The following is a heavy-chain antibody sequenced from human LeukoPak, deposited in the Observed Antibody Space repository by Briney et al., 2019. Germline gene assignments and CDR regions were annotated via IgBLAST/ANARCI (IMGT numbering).Heavy chain of an antibody. J-gene: IGHJ4*02. V-gene: IGHV4-31*03. Sequence: PSHTLSLTCTVSGGSISSGGYYWSWIRQHPGKGLEWIGYIYYSGSTYYNPSLKSRVTISVDTSKNQFSLKLSSVTAADTAVYYCARGDIVLTTRFDYWGQGTLVTVSS. CDR1: GGSISSGGYY. D-gene: IGHD2-8*01. CDR3: ARGDIVLTTRFDY. CDR2: IYYSGST.